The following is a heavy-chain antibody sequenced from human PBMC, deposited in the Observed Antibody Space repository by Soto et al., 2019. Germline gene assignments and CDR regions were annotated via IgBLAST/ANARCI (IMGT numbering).Heavy chain of an antibody. CDR1: GGTFSSYA. D-gene: IGHD3-22*01. CDR2: IIPIFGTA. Sequence: SVKVSCKASGGTFSSYAISWVRQAPGQGLEWMGGIIPIFGTANYAQKFQGRVTITADESTSTAYMELSSLRSEDTAVYYSATGNGYYDSSGYYFISWGQGTLVTVSS. CDR3: ATGNGYYDSSGYYFIS. V-gene: IGHV1-69*13. J-gene: IGHJ4*02.